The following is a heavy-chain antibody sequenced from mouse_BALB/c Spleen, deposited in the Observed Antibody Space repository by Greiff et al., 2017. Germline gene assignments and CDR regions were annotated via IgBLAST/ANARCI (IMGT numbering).Heavy chain of an antibody. V-gene: IGHV5-17*02. CDR2: ISSGSSTI. CDR3: ASGSSSYAMDY. J-gene: IGHJ4*01. CDR1: GFTFSSFG. Sequence: EVMLVESGGGLVQPGGSRKLSCAASGFTFSSFGMHWVRQAPEKGLEWVAYISSGSSTIYYADTVKGRFTISRDNPKNTLFLQMTSLRSEDTAMYYCASGSSSYAMDYWGQGTSVTVSS. D-gene: IGHD1-1*01.